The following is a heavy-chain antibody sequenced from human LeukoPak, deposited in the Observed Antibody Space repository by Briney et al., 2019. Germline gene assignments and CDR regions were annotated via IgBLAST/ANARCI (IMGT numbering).Heavy chain of an antibody. CDR1: GFTFNRDW. CDR3: ATKEPSTSGWSY. V-gene: IGHV3-7*01. J-gene: IGHJ4*02. Sequence: GGSLRLSCAASGFTFNRDWTAWVRQAPGKGLEWVANIREDGSEKNYVDSVKGRFTISRDNAVNSVYLQMNDLRAEDTGVYYCATKEPSTSGWSYWGQGTLVTVSS. D-gene: IGHD6-19*01. CDR2: IREDGSEK.